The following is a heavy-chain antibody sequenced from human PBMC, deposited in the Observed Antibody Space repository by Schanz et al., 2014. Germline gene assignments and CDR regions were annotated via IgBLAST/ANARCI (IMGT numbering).Heavy chain of an antibody. CDR3: RVWFGELRLDY. V-gene: IGHV4-34*01. J-gene: IGHJ4*02. CDR1: GGSFGDSY. Sequence: QVQLQQWGAGLLKPSETLSLTCAVYGGSFGDSYWSWVRQSPGKGLEWIGEINHSASTKYNPSLKSRVTMSQDTSNNQFSLKLSSVTAADTAVYYCRVWFGELRLDYWGQGTLVTVSS. D-gene: IGHD3-10*01. CDR2: INHSAST.